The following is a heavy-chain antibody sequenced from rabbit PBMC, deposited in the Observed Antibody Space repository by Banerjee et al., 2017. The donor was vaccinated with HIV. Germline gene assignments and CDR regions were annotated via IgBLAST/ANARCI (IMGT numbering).Heavy chain of an antibody. CDR3: ARCVPDYGIMALNL. Sequence: QLKESGGGLVQPGGSLKLSCKASGFDFSSYYMSWVRQAPGKGLEWIGYIDPVFGSTYYASWVNGRFTISSHNAQNTLYLQLNSLTAADTATYFCARCVPDYGIMALNLWGPGTLVTVS. CDR1: GFDFSSYY. D-gene: IGHD7-1*01. V-gene: IGHV1S7*01. CDR2: IDPVFGST. J-gene: IGHJ4*01.